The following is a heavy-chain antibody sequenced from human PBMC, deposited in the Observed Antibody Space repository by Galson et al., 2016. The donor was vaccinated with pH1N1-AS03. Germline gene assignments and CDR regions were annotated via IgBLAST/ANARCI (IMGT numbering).Heavy chain of an antibody. CDR2: ITGGSDTI. D-gene: IGHD2-15*01. V-gene: IGHV3-48*01. CDR3: ARGYCTGGSCYGQFDH. Sequence: SLRLSCAASGFTFRNYNLNWVRQAPGKGLEWISYITGGSDTIFYADSVRGRFTISRDNAKNSVILQMNSLRPDDTAVYYCARGYCTGGSCYGQFDHWGQGTLVTVSS. CDR1: GFTFRNYN. J-gene: IGHJ4*02.